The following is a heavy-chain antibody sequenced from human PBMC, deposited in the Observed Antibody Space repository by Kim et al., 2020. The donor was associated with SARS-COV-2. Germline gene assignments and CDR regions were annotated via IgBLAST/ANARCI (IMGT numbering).Heavy chain of an antibody. J-gene: IGHJ4*02. V-gene: IGHV4-31*03. CDR3: ARSFYRSGWELDY. Sequence: SETLSLTCTVSGGSISSGAYYWSWIRQRPGEGLEWIGYIFYSGITYFNPSLRSRVSISVDTSKSQFSLKLSSVTAADTAMYYCARSFYRSGWELDYWGQGTLVTVSS. D-gene: IGHD6-25*01. CDR1: GGSISSGAYY. CDR2: IFYSGIT.